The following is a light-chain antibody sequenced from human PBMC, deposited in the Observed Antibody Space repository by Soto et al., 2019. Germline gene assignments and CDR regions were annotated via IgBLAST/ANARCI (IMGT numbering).Light chain of an antibody. V-gene: IGKV3-20*01. Sequence: EIVLTQSPATLSFSPGERATLSCRASQSVTSNHVAWYQQTPGQAPRLLFFGASIRATGIPDRFSGSGSGTDFTLTINRLEPEDFALYYCQQYGSSPPTFGQGTKVDIK. J-gene: IGKJ1*01. CDR3: QQYGSSPPT. CDR2: GAS. CDR1: QSVTSNH.